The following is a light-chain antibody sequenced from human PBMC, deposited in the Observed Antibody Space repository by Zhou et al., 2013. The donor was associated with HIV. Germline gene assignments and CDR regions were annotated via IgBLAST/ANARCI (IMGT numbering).Light chain of an antibody. V-gene: IGKV1-5*03. CDR2: KSS. CDR1: QSISNW. CDR3: QQYNSYPIT. J-gene: IGKJ5*01. Sequence: DIQMTQSPSTLSASVGDRITITCRASQSISNWLAWYQQKPGKAPKLLIYKSSSLQSGVPSRFSGSGSGTEFTLTISSLQPDDFATYYCQQYNSYPITFGQGTRLE.